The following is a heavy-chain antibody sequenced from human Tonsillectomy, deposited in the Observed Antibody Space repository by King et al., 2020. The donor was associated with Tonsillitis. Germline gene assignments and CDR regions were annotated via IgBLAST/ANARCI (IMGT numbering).Heavy chain of an antibody. CDR3: ARDIGILTTAAFDI. CDR1: GYTFTSYG. J-gene: IGHJ3*02. V-gene: IGHV1-18*01. CDR2: ISAYNGNT. D-gene: IGHD3-9*01. Sequence: QLVQSGAEVKKPGASVKVSCKASGYTFTSYGISWVRQAPGQGLEWMAWISAYNGNTNYAQKLQGRVTMTTDTSTSTAYMELRSLRSDDTAVYYWARDIGILTTAAFDIWGQGTMVTVSS.